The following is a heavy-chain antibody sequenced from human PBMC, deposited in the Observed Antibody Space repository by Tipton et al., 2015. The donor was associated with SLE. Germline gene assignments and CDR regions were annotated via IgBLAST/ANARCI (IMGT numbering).Heavy chain of an antibody. V-gene: IGHV5-10-1*01. D-gene: IGHD3-10*01. Sequence: QLVQSGAEVKKPGESLRISCKGSGNSFTSYWISWVRQMLGKGLEWMGSIDPSDSYTNYSPSFQGHVTISADKSISTAYLQWSSLKASDTAMYYCARGWSGRGVMDYWGQGTLVTVSS. J-gene: IGHJ4*02. CDR1: GNSFTSYW. CDR2: IDPSDSYT. CDR3: ARGWSGRGVMDY.